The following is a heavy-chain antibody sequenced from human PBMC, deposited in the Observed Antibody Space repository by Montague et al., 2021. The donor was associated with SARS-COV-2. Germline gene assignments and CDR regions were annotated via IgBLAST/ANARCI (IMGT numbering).Heavy chain of an antibody. J-gene: IGHJ4*02. V-gene: IGHV4-34*01. D-gene: IGHD5-18*01. Sequence: SETLSLTCVVYGGSISRYYWTWVRQPPGKGLEWIGEINHSGSTNSNPSLKSRVTISVDTSKKQFSLSLNSVTAADTAVYYCARGGGYSYGALDYWGQGTLASVVS. CDR2: INHSGST. CDR3: ARGGGYSYGALDY. CDR1: GGSISRYY.